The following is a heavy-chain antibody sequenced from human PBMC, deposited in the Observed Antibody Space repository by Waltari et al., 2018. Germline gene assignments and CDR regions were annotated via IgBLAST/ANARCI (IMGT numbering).Heavy chain of an antibody. CDR3: ASRYCTSARCYTASYLAFDI. CDR2: IKQDGSES. Sequence: EVQLVESGGGLVQPGGSLRLSCAASGLSLSNDWMSGVRQAPGKGLEWVAKIKQDGSESYYVDSVKGRFTISRDNAKNSLYLQMNSLRAEDTAVYYCASRYCTSARCYTASYLAFDIWGQGTMVTVSS. J-gene: IGHJ3*02. CDR1: GLSLSNDW. D-gene: IGHD2-2*02. V-gene: IGHV3-7*02.